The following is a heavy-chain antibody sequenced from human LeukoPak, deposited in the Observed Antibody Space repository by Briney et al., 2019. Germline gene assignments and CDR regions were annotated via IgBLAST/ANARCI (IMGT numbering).Heavy chain of an antibody. V-gene: IGHV3-21*01. CDR3: ARDTPYGSGLFDY. J-gene: IGHJ4*02. CDR1: GFTFSSYS. Sequence: GGSLRLSCAASGFTFSSYSMNWVRQAPGKGLEWVSSISSSSSYIYYADSVKGRFTISRDNAKNSLYLQMNSLRVEDTAVYYCARDTPYGSGLFDYWGQGTLVTVSS. CDR2: ISSSSSYI. D-gene: IGHD3-10*01.